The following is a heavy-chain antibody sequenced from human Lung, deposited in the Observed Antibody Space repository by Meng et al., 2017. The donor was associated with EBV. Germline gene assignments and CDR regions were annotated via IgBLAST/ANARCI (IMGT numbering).Heavy chain of an antibody. CDR2: IYYSGST. J-gene: IGHJ5*02. CDR3: ARVVAGRYNWFDP. Sequence: VQPQQGGAGLLKPSEPLAPTCTVSGGSISSGGYYWSWIRQHPGKGLEWIGYIYYSGSTYYNPSLKSLVTISVDTSKNQFSLKLSSVTAADTAVYYCARVVAGRYNWFDPWGQGTLVTVSS. V-gene: IGHV4-31*01. CDR1: GGSISSGGYY. D-gene: IGHD6-6*01.